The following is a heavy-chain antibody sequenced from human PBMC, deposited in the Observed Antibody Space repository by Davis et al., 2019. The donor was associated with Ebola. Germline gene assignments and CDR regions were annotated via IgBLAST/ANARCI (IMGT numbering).Heavy chain of an antibody. CDR2: INHSGST. D-gene: IGHD1-26*01. V-gene: IGHV4-34*01. J-gene: IGHJ4*02. Sequence: MPSETLSLTCAVYGGSFSGYYWSWIRQPPGKGLEWIGEINHSGSTNYNPSLKSRVTISVDTSRNQFSLKLSSVTAADTAVYYCASDETGTTTGSFDYWGQGTLVTVSS. CDR3: ASDETGTTTGSFDY. CDR1: GGSFSGYY.